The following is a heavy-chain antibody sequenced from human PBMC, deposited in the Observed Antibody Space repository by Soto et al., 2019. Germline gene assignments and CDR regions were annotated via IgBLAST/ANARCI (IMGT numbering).Heavy chain of an antibody. CDR1: GFTFTSPA. Sequence: ASVKVSCKASGFTFTSPAVQWVRQARGQRLEWIGWIVVGSGNTNYAQKFQERVTITRDMSTSTAYMELSSLRSEDTAVYYCAADVYYYDSSGYYYFDYWGQGTLVTVSS. V-gene: IGHV1-58*01. J-gene: IGHJ4*02. D-gene: IGHD3-22*01. CDR2: IVVGSGNT. CDR3: AADVYYYDSSGYYYFDY.